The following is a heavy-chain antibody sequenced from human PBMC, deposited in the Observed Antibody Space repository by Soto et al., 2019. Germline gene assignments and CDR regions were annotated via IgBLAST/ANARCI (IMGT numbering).Heavy chain of an antibody. J-gene: IGHJ4*02. CDR3: ARALFMPTSTFDY. D-gene: IGHD2-2*01. CDR1: GFTFSSYS. V-gene: IGHV3-48*01. Sequence: PGGSLRLSCAASGFTFSSYSMNWVRQAPGKGLEWVSYISSSSSTIYYADSVKGRFTISRDNAKNSLYLQMNSLRAEDTAVYYCARALFMPTSTFDYWGQGTLVTVSS. CDR2: ISSSSSTI.